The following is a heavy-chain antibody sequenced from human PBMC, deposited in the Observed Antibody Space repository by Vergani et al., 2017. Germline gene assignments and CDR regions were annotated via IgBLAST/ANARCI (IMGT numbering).Heavy chain of an antibody. J-gene: IGHJ6*04. Sequence: QVQLQQWGAGLLQPSETLSLTCAVYGGSFSGYYWSWIRQPPGKGLEWIGEINHSGSTNYNPSLKSRVTISVDTSKNQFSLKLSSVTAADTAVYYCARGAAIIAAAITRGDRGEPVWGKGTTVTVSS. CDR2: INHSGST. D-gene: IGHD6-13*01. V-gene: IGHV4-34*01. CDR3: ARGAAIIAAAITRGDRGEPV. CDR1: GGSFSGYY.